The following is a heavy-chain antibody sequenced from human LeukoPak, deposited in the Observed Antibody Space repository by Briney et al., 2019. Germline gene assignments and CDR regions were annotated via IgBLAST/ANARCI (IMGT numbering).Heavy chain of an antibody. J-gene: IGHJ4*02. CDR3: AKDTLLLLY. CDR1: GFTFSNFA. Sequence: GGSLRLSCAASGFTFSNFAMSWVRQAPGKGLEWVSAISGSGGDTYYADSVKGRFTICRDNAKSTLYLQMNSLRAEDTALYYCAKDTLLLLYWGQGTLVTVSS. CDR2: ISGSGGDT. D-gene: IGHD2-21*01. V-gene: IGHV3-23*01.